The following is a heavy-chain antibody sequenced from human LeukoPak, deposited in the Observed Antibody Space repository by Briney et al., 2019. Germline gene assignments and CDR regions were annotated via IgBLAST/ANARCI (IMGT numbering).Heavy chain of an antibody. CDR1: GGSFSGYY. CDR2: INHSGST. D-gene: IGHD5-18*01. V-gene: IGHV4-34*01. CDR3: ASYVYSYGFFY. J-gene: IGHJ4*02. Sequence: PSETLSLTCAVYGGSFSGYYWSWIRQPPGKGLEWIGEINHSGSTNYNPSLKSRVTISVDTSKNLFSLKLSSVTAADRAVYYCASYVYSYGFFYWGQGTLVTVSS.